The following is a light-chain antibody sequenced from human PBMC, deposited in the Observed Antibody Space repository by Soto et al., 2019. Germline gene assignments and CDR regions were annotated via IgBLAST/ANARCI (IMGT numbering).Light chain of an antibody. V-gene: IGKV3-15*01. CDR3: QQYNNWPQRT. CDR1: QSISNN. Sequence: EIVMTQSPATLSVSPGERATLSCRASQSISNNLAWYQQKPCQAPSLLIYGASTRATGIPARFSGSGSGTEFTLTISSLQSEDSAVYYCQQYNNWPQRTFGQGTKLEIK. J-gene: IGKJ2*01. CDR2: GAS.